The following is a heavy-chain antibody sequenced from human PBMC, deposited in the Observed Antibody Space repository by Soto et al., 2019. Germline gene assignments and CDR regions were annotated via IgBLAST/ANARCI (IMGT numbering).Heavy chain of an antibody. V-gene: IGHV4-59*08. D-gene: IGHD6-13*01. CDR2: IYYSGST. CDR1: GGSISSYY. J-gene: IGHJ2*01. Sequence: QVQLQESGPGLVKTSETLSLTCTVSGGSISSYYWSWIRQPPGKGLEWIGYIYYSGSTNYNPSLKSRVTISVDTSKNQFSLKLSSVTASDTAVYYCARRAAADHYWYFDLWGRGTLVTVSS. CDR3: ARRAAADHYWYFDL.